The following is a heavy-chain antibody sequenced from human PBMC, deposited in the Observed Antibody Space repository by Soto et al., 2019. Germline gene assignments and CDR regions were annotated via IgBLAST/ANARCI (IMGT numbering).Heavy chain of an antibody. Sequence: GSLRLSCAASGFTFTRYSMNWVRQAPGKGLEWVSSISSTTNYIYYADSMKGRFTVSRDNAKNSVYLEMNSLSAEDTAVYYCARESEDLTSNFDYWRQGTQVTVSS. J-gene: IGHJ4*02. CDR3: ARESEDLTSNFDY. CDR2: ISSTTNYI. CDR1: GFTFTRYS. V-gene: IGHV3-21*01.